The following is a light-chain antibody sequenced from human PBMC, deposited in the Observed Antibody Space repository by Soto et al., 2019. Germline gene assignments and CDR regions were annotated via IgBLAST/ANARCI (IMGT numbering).Light chain of an antibody. Sequence: EVVLTQSPGTLSLSPGERVTLSCRASQSVSSAYLVWYHQRPGQAPRLLIYGAYRRATGVPDRFSGGGSGTDFTLTISRLEPEDFAVYYRQHFAHAPFTFGPGTRVDI. J-gene: IGKJ3*01. CDR3: QHFAHAPFT. CDR2: GAY. V-gene: IGKV3-20*01. CDR1: QSVSSAY.